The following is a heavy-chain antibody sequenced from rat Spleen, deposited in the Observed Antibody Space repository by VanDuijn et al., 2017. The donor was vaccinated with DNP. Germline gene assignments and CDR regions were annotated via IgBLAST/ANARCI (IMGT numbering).Heavy chain of an antibody. CDR2: INNAGDT. V-gene: IGHV3-3*01. CDR3: ARSRDAIDA. J-gene: IGHJ4*01. D-gene: IGHD1-4*01. CDR1: VNSITSSYR. Sequence: EVQLQESGPGLVKPSQSLSLTCSVTVNSITSSYRWNWIRKFPGNKLEWMGYINNAGDTNYKPSLKSRISITRDTSKNQFFLQVNSVTTEDTATYYCARSRDAIDAWGQGTSVTVSS.